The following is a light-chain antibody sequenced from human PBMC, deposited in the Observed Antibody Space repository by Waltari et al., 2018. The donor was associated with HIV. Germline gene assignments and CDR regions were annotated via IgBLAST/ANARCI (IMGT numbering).Light chain of an antibody. CDR2: EVS. J-gene: IGLJ2*01. CDR1: SSDVGSYYL. V-gene: IGLV2-23*02. CDR3: CSYAGSSTFVV. Sequence: QSALTQPASVSGSPGQSITISCTGTSSDVGSYYLVSWYQQHPGKAPKLMIYEVSKRPSGVSTRFSGSQSGNTSSLTISGLQAEDEADYYCCSYAGSSTFVVFGGGTKLTVL.